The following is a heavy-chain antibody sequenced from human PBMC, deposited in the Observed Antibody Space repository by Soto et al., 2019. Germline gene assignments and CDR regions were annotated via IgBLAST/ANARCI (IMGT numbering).Heavy chain of an antibody. Sequence: QVQLVESGGGVVQPGRSLRLSCAASGFTFSSYAMHWVRQAPGKGLEWVAVISYDGSNKYYADSVKGRFTISRDNSKNTLYLQMNSLRAEDTAVYYCAREWGTDVDTAMVPRKDFDYWGQGTLVTVSS. V-gene: IGHV3-30-3*01. J-gene: IGHJ4*02. D-gene: IGHD5-18*01. CDR2: ISYDGSNK. CDR1: GFTFSSYA. CDR3: AREWGTDVDTAMVPRKDFDY.